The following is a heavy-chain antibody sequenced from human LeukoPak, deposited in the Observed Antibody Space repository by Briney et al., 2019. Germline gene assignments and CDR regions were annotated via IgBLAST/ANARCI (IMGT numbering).Heavy chain of an antibody. J-gene: IGHJ4*02. CDR3: ARVVGSEGNWYVDY. V-gene: IGHV3-23*01. Sequence: GGSLRLSCAASGFTFSTYAMSWVRQAPGKGLEWVSTISGSGDNTYYADSVKGRFTISRDNSKNTLSLQMNSLRAEDTALYYCARVVGSEGNWYVDYWGQGTLVTVSS. CDR1: GFTFSTYA. D-gene: IGHD1-1*01. CDR2: ISGSGDNT.